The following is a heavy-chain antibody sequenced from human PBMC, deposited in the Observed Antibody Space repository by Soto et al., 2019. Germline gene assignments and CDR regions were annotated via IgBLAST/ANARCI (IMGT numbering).Heavy chain of an antibody. CDR3: TGLWFGEIYNY. V-gene: IGHV3-15*07. CDR1: GFSFKNAW. Sequence: EVELVESGGGLVEPGGSLTLSCAASGFSFKNAWMNWVRQAPGKGLEWVGRIKNKNDGGTIDYAAFVKGRFTISRDDSENTLYLHMNDLKTDDSAVYFCTGLWFGEIYNYWGQGSLVTVSS. CDR2: IKNKNDGGTI. J-gene: IGHJ4*01. D-gene: IGHD3-10*01.